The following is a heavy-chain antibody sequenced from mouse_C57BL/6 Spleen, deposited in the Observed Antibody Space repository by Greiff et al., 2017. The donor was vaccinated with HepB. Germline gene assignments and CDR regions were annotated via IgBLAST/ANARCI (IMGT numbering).Heavy chain of an antibody. CDR2: ISSGGDYI. J-gene: IGHJ1*03. CDR3: TRDRGAHWYFDV. CDR1: GFTFSSYA. Sequence: EVKLMESGEGLVKPVGSLKLSCAASGFTFSSYAMSWVRQTPEKRLEWVAYISSGGDYIYYADTVKGRFTISRDNARNTLYLQMSSLKSEDTAMYYCTRDRGAHWYFDVWGTGTTVTVSS. V-gene: IGHV5-9-1*02. D-gene: IGHD3-1*01.